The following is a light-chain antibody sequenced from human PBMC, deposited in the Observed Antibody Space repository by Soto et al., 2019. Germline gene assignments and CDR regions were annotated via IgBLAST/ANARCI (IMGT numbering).Light chain of an antibody. CDR1: TGTVTSGHY. CDR3: LLYYGGAVV. CDR2: STD. Sequence: QTVVIQEPSLTVSPGGTVTLTCASSTGTVTSGHYPNWLQQKPGQAPRALIYSTDTRHSWTPARFSGSLLGGKAALTLSGVQPEDEADYYCLLYYGGAVVFGGGTKLTVL. J-gene: IGLJ2*01. V-gene: IGLV7-43*01.